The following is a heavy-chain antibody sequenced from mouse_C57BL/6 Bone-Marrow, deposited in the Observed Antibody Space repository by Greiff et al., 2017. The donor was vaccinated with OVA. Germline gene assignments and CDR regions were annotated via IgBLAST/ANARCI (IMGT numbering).Heavy chain of an antibody. Sequence: EVKVEESGGGLVKPGGSLKLSCAASGFTFSDYGMHWVRQAPEKGLEWVAYISSGSSTIYYADTVKGRFTISRDNAKNTLFLQMTSLRSEDTAMYYCARSYYGSSYAMDYWGQGTSVTVSS. CDR2: ISSGSSTI. CDR3: ARSYYGSSYAMDY. J-gene: IGHJ4*01. CDR1: GFTFSDYG. V-gene: IGHV5-17*01. D-gene: IGHD1-1*01.